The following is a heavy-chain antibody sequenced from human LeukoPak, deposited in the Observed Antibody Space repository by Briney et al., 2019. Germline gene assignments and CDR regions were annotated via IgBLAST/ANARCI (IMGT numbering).Heavy chain of an antibody. CDR1: GLTFDDYA. CDR2: ITWNSDNI. CDR3: AKHSPIDF. J-gene: IGHJ4*02. V-gene: IGHV3-9*01. Sequence: SLRLSCAASGLTFDDYAMHWVRQAPGKGLEWVSGITWNSDNIAYADSVKGRFTISRDNAKNSLFLQMNSLRAEDTALYYCAKHSPIDFWGQGTLVTVSS.